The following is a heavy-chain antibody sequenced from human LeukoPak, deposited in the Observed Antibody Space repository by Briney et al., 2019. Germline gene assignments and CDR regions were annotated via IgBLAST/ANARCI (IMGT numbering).Heavy chain of an antibody. CDR3: ARVGHCSSTACFIDY. V-gene: IGHV3-74*01. Sequence: PGGSLRLSCVVSGFTVSSNYMSWVRQAPGKGLVWVSRIESDGGRTDYADSLKGRFTISRDNAKNTLYLEMNSLRAEDTAVYYCARVGHCSSTACFIDYWGQGTLVTVSS. D-gene: IGHD2-2*01. CDR1: GFTVSSNY. CDR2: IESDGGRT. J-gene: IGHJ4*02.